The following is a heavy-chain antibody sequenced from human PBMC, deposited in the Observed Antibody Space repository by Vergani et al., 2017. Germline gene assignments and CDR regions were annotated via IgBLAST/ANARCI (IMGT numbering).Heavy chain of an antibody. CDR1: VFTFGSYA. J-gene: IGHJ6*03. Sequence: EVQRWESGGGLVQPGGSLRLSCVASVFTFGSYAMSWVRRAGGKGLEWVSAISGSGGSTYYADPVKGRFTISRDNSKNTLYLQMKSLRAEDTAVYYCAKDRVNHYYYYYMDVWGKGTTLTVSS. D-gene: IGHD1-14*01. V-gene: IGHV3-23*01. CDR2: ISGSGGST. CDR3: AKDRVNHYYYYYMDV.